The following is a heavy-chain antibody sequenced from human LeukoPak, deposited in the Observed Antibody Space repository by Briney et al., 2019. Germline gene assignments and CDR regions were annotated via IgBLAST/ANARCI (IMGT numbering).Heavy chain of an antibody. CDR2: VYYSGST. Sequence: HSETLSLTCAVSGGSLTNYYWSWIRQPPGKGLEWIGYVYYSGSTNYNPSLESRVTISVDTSKNQFSLKLSSVTAADTAVYYCARVHSSMIRGVIFDYWGQGSLVTVSS. CDR3: ARVHSSMIRGVIFDY. V-gene: IGHV4-59*01. J-gene: IGHJ4*02. CDR1: GGSLTNYY. D-gene: IGHD3-10*01.